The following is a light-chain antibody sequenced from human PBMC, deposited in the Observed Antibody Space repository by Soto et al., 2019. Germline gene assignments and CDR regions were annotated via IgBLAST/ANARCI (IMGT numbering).Light chain of an antibody. CDR2: YMS. CDR1: QYVGSR. V-gene: IGKV3-11*01. CDR3: HQRQSWPRT. Sequence: EIVLTQSPATLSSSPGETATLSCRASQYVGSRLAWYQHKPGQAPRLLIYYMSKRATGIPARFSGSGSGTDFTLTISSLAPADFAIYYWHQRQSWPRTFGQGTKVYIK. J-gene: IGKJ1*01.